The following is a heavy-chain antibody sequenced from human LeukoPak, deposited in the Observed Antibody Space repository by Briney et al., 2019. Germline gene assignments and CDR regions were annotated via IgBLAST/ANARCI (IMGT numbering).Heavy chain of an antibody. CDR2: INHSGIT. CDR1: GGSFSGYY. J-gene: IGHJ4*02. CDR3: ARGARVVVTAPPPLID. Sequence: SETLSLTCAVYGGSFSGYYWSWIRQPPGKGLEWIGEINHSGITDYNPSLRSRVTISVDTSKNQFSLKLSSVTAADTAIYYCARGARVVVTAPPPLIDWGQGTLVSVSS. V-gene: IGHV4-34*01. D-gene: IGHD2-15*01.